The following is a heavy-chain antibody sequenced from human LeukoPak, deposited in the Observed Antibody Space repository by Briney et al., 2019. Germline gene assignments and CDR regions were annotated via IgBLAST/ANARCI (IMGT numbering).Heavy chain of an antibody. D-gene: IGHD1-26*01. V-gene: IGHV3-23*01. CDR1: GFTFSSYA. CDR3: AKSSMFVGAIYYFDY. Sequence: GGSLRLSCAASGFTFSSYAMSWVCQAPGKGLEWVSAISGSGSSTYYADSVKGRFTISRDNSKNTLYPQMNSLRAEDTAVYYCAKSSMFVGAIYYFDYWGQGTLVTVSS. CDR2: ISGSGSST. J-gene: IGHJ4*02.